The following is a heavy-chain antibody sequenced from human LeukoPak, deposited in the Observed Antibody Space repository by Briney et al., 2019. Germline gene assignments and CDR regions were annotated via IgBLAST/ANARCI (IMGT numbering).Heavy chain of an antibody. CDR3: ARDFSYYYYYYYMDV. Sequence: PGGSLRLSCAASGFTFSSYSMNWVRQAPGKGLEWVSSISSSSSYIYYADSVKGRFTISRDNAKNSLYLQMNSLRAEDTAVYYCARDFSYYYYYYYMDVWGKGPTVTVSS. V-gene: IGHV3-21*01. CDR2: ISSSSSYI. CDR1: GFTFSSYS. D-gene: IGHD2-15*01. J-gene: IGHJ6*03.